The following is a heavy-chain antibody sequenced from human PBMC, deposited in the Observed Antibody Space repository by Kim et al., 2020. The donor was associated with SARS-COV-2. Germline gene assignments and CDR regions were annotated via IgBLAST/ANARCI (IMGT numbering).Heavy chain of an antibody. J-gene: IGHJ6*03. V-gene: IGHV3-23*01. Sequence: GGSLRLSCAASGFTFSSYAMSWVRQAPGKGLEWVSAISGSGGSTYYADSVKGRFTISRDNSKNTLYLQMNSLRAEDTAVYYCAKRGGQFYYYYMDVWGKGTTVTVSS. CDR2: ISGSGGST. CDR1: GFTFSSYA. CDR3: AKRGGQFYYYYMDV. D-gene: IGHD3-10*01.